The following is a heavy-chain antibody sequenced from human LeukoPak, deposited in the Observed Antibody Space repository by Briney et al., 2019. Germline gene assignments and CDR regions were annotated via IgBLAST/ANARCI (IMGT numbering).Heavy chain of an antibody. CDR2: INPNSGDT. D-gene: IGHD5-12*01. Sequence: ASARVSCKASGYTLTGYYMHWLRQAPGQGLEWMGWINPNSGDTNYAQKFQGRVTMTRDTSISTAYMELSRLTSDDTAVYYCAKNPYEYYFDYWGQGILVTVSS. J-gene: IGHJ4*02. CDR1: GYTLTGYY. CDR3: AKNPYEYYFDY. V-gene: IGHV1-2*02.